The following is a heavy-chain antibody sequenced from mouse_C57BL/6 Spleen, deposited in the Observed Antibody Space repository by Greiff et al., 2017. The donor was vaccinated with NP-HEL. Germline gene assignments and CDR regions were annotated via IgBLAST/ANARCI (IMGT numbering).Heavy chain of an antibody. D-gene: IGHD1-1*01. CDR3: ARRYTTVVAPFDY. V-gene: IGHV1-69*01. Sequence: QVQLQQPGAELVMPGASVKLSCKASGYTFTCYWMPWVKQRPGQGLEWIGEIDPSDSYTYYNQKFKGKSTLTVDKSSSTAYMQLSSLTSEDSAVYYGARRYTTVVAPFDYWGQGTTLTVSS. CDR1: GYTFTCYW. CDR2: IDPSDSYT. J-gene: IGHJ2*01.